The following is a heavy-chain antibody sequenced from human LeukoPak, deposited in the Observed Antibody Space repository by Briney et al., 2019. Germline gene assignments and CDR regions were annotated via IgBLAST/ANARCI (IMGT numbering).Heavy chain of an antibody. D-gene: IGHD6-13*01. Sequence: PGGSLRLSCAACGFMFSDYAMHLVRQTPGKGLEWVGRIKARGDGATTDLTGPVKGRFAISRDDSKSTLYLHMNSLTIDDTAVYYCTTEAPYTSGWFSWGQGTLVTVSS. CDR1: GFMFSDYA. CDR3: TTEAPYTSGWFS. V-gene: IGHV3-15*05. J-gene: IGHJ5*02. CDR2: IKARGDGATT.